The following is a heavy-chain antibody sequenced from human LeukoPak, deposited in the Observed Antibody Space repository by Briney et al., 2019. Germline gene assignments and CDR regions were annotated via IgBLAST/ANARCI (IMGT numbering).Heavy chain of an antibody. CDR3: ARDRGTVDGAFDI. Sequence: SETLSLTCTVSGGSVSSGTYYWSWIRQPAGKRLEWIGYIYYSGSTNYNPSLKSRVTISVDTSKYQFSLKLSSVTAADTAVYYCARDRGTVDGAFDIWGQGTMVTVSS. CDR1: GGSVSSGTYY. D-gene: IGHD4-11*01. CDR2: IYYSGST. V-gene: IGHV4-61*10. J-gene: IGHJ3*02.